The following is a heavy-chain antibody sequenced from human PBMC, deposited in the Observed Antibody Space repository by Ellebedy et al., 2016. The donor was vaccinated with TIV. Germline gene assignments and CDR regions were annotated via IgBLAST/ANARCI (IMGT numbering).Heavy chain of an antibody. V-gene: IGHV3-30*18. D-gene: IGHD3-3*01. CDR1: GFTFNSYG. Sequence: GESLKISCAASGFTFNSYGMHWVRQAPGKGLEWVAVISYDGSNKYNADSVKGRFTISRDNSKNTLYLQMNTLRAEDTAVYYCAKSDDFWSGYQRGYFDLWGRGTLVTVSS. CDR3: AKSDDFWSGYQRGYFDL. CDR2: ISYDGSNK. J-gene: IGHJ2*01.